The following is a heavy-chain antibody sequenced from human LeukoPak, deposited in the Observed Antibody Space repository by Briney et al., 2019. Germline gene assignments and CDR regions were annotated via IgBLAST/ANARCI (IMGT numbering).Heavy chain of an antibody. V-gene: IGHV3-23*01. CDR2: ISSTGGTT. Sequence: GGSLRLSCAASGITFSSYGMSWVRQAPGKGLEWVSSISSTGGTTYYADSVKGRFTISRDNSKNTLYLQMNSLRAEDTAVYYCARRAGAYSHPYDYWGQGTLVTVSS. CDR1: GITFSSYG. J-gene: IGHJ4*02. D-gene: IGHD4/OR15-4a*01. CDR3: ARRAGAYSHPYDY.